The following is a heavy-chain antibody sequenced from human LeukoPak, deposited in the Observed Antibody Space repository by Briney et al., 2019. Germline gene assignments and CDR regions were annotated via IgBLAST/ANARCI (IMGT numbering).Heavy chain of an antibody. J-gene: IGHJ4*02. D-gene: IGHD2-21*02. CDR3: ARGLRHIVVVTAIRGFDY. CDR2: IYYSGST. Sequence: SETLSLTCTVSGGSISSYHWSWIRQPPGKGLEWIGYIYYSGSTNYNPSLKSRVTISVDTSKNQFSLKLSSVTAADTAVYYCARGLRHIVVVTAIRGFDYWGQGTLVTVSS. CDR1: GGSISSYH. V-gene: IGHV4-59*12.